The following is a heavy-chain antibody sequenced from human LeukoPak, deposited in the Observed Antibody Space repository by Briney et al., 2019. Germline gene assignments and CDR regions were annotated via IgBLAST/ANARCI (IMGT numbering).Heavy chain of an antibody. V-gene: IGHV3-30-3*01. D-gene: IGHD4-17*01. CDR1: GFTFSSYA. Sequence: GGSLRLSCGASGFTFSSYAMHWVRQAPGKGLEWVAVISYDGSNKYYADSVKGRFTISRDNSKNTLYLQMNSLRAEDTAVYYCARGGFVMTTADFDYWGQGTLVTVSS. CDR2: ISYDGSNK. J-gene: IGHJ4*02. CDR3: ARGGFVMTTADFDY.